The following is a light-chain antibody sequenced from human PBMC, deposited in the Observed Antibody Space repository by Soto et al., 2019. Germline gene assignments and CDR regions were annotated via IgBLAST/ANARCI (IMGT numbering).Light chain of an antibody. CDR2: EDD. J-gene: IGLJ7*01. Sequence: QSALTQPASVSGSPGQSITISCTGGSGDVGNYNLVSWYQQHPANAPKLIIYEDDKRPSGVSNRFSGSESGATASLTISGLESEDEAAYSCCSYLGSSPVFGGGTQLTVL. CDR1: SGDVGNYNL. V-gene: IGLV2-23*01. CDR3: CSYLGSSPV.